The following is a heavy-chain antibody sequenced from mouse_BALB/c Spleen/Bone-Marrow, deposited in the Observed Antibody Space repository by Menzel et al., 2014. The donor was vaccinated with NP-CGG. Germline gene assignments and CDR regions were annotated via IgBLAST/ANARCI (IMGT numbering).Heavy chain of an antibody. D-gene: IGHD2-3*01. CDR2: INPYNDVT. V-gene: IGHV1-14*01. CDR1: GYIFTSYV. Sequence: VQLQQSGPELVKPGTSVKMSCKASGYIFTSYVMDWVKQKPGRGLEWIGYINPYNDVTNYNEKFKGKATLTSDKSSSTAYMEVSSLTSEDSAVYYCAREGWLLRFDYWGQGTTLTVSS. CDR3: AREGWLLRFDY. J-gene: IGHJ2*01.